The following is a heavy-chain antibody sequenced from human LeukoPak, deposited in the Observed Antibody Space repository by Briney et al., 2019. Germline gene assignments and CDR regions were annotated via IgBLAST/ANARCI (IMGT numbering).Heavy chain of an antibody. V-gene: IGHV3-43*01. D-gene: IGHD6-13*01. CDR1: GFTFDDYT. J-gene: IGHJ3*02. CDR3: AKDRLSYSRTIWGAFDI. Sequence: GGSLRLSCAASGFTFDDYTMHWVRQAPGKGLEWVSLIRWDGVSTYYADSVKGRFTISRDNSKNSLYLQMNSLRAEDMALYYCAKDRLSYSRTIWGAFDIWGQGTMVTVSS. CDR2: IRWDGVST.